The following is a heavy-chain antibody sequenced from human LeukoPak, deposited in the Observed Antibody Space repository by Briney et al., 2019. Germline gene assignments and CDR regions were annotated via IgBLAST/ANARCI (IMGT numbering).Heavy chain of an antibody. CDR1: GFNFNNAW. J-gene: IGHJ4*02. D-gene: IGHD4-17*01. CDR2: IKSRTDGGTT. Sequence: GESLRLSCTTSGFNFNNAWMNWVRQAPGKGLEWVGRIKSRTDGGTTVYSAPVKGRFTISRDNSKNTLYLQMNSLRAEDTAVYYCARDYGDYVFDYWGQGTLVTVSS. CDR3: ARDYGDYVFDY. V-gene: IGHV3-15*07.